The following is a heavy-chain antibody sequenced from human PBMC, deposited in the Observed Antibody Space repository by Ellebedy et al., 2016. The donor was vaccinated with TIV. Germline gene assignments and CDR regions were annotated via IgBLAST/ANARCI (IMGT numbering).Heavy chain of an antibody. CDR3: ARDGYSSSSGYYYYYMDV. V-gene: IGHV4-31*03. Sequence: SETLSLXXTVSGGSISSGGYYWSWIRQHPGKGLEWIGYIYYSGSTYYNPSLKSRVTISVDTSKNQFSLKLSSVTAADTAVYYCARDGYSSSSGYYYYYMDVWGKGTTVTVSS. CDR1: GGSISSGGYY. J-gene: IGHJ6*03. D-gene: IGHD6-6*01. CDR2: IYYSGST.